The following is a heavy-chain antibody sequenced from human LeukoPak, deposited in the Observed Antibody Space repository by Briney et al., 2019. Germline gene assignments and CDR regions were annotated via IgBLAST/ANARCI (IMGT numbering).Heavy chain of an antibody. D-gene: IGHD2-8*01. J-gene: IGHJ4*02. V-gene: IGHV3-7*04. CDR1: GFSFSTYW. CDR3: ARGVYYFDY. CDR2: MKQDGSEI. Sequence: PGGSLRFSCAASGFSFSTYWMTWVRQAPGKGLEWVACMKQDGSEIYYVDSVKGRFTISRDNAQSSLYLQMNSLRAEDTAVYYCARGVYYFDYWAREPWSPSPQ.